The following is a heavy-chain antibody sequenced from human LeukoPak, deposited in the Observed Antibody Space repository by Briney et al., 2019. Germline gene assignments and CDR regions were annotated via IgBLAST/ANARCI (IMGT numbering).Heavy chain of an antibody. J-gene: IGHJ3*02. Sequence: GGSLRLSCAASGFTFSSYAMSWVRQAPGKGLEWGSYISSSGITMYYADSVKGRFTISRDNAKKSLYLQMNSLRAEDTAVYYCARGSSGDAFDIWGQGTMVTVSS. D-gene: IGHD3-10*01. CDR3: ARGSSGDAFDI. V-gene: IGHV3-48*03. CDR1: GFTFSSYA. CDR2: ISSSGITM.